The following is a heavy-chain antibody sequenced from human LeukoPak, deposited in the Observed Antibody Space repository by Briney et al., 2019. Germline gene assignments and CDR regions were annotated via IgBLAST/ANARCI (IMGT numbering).Heavy chain of an antibody. CDR2: TSGSGRSI. J-gene: IGHJ4*02. CDR1: GGSFSGYY. CDR3: AKDMNSWRDGSGLGDYFDY. V-gene: IGHV3-23*01. Sequence: ETLSLTCAVYGGSFSGYYWSWVRQAPGKELEWVSGTSGSGRSIHYADSVKGRFTISRDNSKNTLYLQMNSLRADDTAVYYCAKDMNSWRDGSGLGDYFDYWGQGTLVTV. D-gene: IGHD6-19*01.